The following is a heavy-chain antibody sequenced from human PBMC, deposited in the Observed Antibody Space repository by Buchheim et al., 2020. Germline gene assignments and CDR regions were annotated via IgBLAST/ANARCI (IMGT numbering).Heavy chain of an antibody. CDR3: AKRPGDGYNS. D-gene: IGHD5-24*01. J-gene: IGHJ4*02. Sequence: QVQLVESGGGVVQPGRSLRLSCAASGFTFSSYGMHWVRQAPGKGLEWVAVISYDGSNKYYADSVKGRFTISRDNSKKPLYLQMNSLRAEDTAVYYCAKRPGDGYNSWGQGTL. V-gene: IGHV3-30*18. CDR1: GFTFSSYG. CDR2: ISYDGSNK.